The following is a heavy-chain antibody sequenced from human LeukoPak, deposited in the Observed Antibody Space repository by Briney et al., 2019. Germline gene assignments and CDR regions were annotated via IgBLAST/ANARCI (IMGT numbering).Heavy chain of an antibody. CDR3: AKDRISARVVPAAIDY. D-gene: IGHD2-2*01. CDR2: ISGSGGST. CDR1: GFTVSSNY. J-gene: IGHJ4*02. V-gene: IGHV3-23*01. Sequence: PGGSLRLSCAASGFTVSSNYMSWVRQAPGKGLEWVSAISGSGGSTYYADSVKGRFTISRDNSKNTLYLQMNSLRAEDTAVYYCAKDRISARVVPAAIDYWGQGTLVTVSS.